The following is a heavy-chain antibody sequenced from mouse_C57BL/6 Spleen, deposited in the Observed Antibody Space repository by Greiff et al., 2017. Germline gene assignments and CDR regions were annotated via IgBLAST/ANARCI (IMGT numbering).Heavy chain of an antibody. CDR1: GYTFTDYY. Sequence: VQLQQSGPVLVKPGASVKMSCKASGYTFTDYYMNWVKQSHGKSLEWIGGINPDNGGTSYNQKFKGKATLTVDKSSSTAYMELNSLTSEDSAVYDCARSGSSTWYYFDYWGQGTTLTVSS. V-gene: IGHV1-19*01. D-gene: IGHD1-1*01. CDR3: ARSGSSTWYYFDY. J-gene: IGHJ2*01. CDR2: INPDNGGT.